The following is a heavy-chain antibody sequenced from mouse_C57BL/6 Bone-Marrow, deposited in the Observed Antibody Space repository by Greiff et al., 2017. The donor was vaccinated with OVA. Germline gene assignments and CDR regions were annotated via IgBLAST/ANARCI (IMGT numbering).Heavy chain of an antibody. V-gene: IGHV1-75*01. D-gene: IGHD1-1*01. CDR1: GYTFTDYY. J-gene: IGHJ1*03. Sequence: VQLQQSGPELVKPGASVKISCKASGYTFTDYYINWVKQRPGQGLEWIGWIFPGSGSTYYNEKLKGKATLTVDKSSSTAYMLLSSLTSEDSAVYFCARPGSFIHRYFDVWGTGTTVTVSS. CDR2: IFPGSGST. CDR3: ARPGSFIHRYFDV.